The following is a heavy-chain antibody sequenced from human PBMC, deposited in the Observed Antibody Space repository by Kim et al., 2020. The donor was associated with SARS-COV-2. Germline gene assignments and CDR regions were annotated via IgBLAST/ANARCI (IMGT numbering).Heavy chain of an antibody. V-gene: IGHV3-30-3*01. CDR3: ARGGDILTGLYYYYGMDV. Sequence: GGSLRLSCAASGFTFSSYAMHWVRQAPGKGLEWVAVISYDGSNKYYADSVKGRFTISRDNSKNTLYLQMNSLRAEDTAVYYCARGGDILTGLYYYYGMDVWGQGTTVTVSS. J-gene: IGHJ6*02. CDR1: GFTFSSYA. D-gene: IGHD3-9*01. CDR2: ISYDGSNK.